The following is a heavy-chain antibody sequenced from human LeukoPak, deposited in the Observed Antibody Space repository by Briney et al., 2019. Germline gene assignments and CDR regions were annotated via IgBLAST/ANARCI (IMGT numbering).Heavy chain of an antibody. Sequence: PSETLSLTCSVSGYSISSGYYWGWIRQPPGQGLEWIGSIYHSGSTYYNPSLKSRVTISVDTSKNQFSLKLSSLTAADTAVYYCARSTSFMVRGVLGPNDYWGQGTLVTVSS. CDR2: IYHSGST. D-gene: IGHD3-10*01. V-gene: IGHV4-38-2*01. CDR3: ARSTSFMVRGVLGPNDY. J-gene: IGHJ4*02. CDR1: GYSISSGYY.